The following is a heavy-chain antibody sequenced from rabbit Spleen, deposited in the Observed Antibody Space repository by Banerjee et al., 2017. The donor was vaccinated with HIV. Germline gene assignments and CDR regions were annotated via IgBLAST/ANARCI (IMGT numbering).Heavy chain of an antibody. CDR1: GFSFSDRDV. CDR2: INTATAKG. D-gene: IGHD6-1*01. CDR3: VREAGYGGYGDGNL. J-gene: IGHJ4*01. Sequence: QEQLEESGGGLVKPEGSLTLTCKASGFSFSDRDVMCWVRQAPGKGLEWIGLINTATAKGVFANWAKGRFTLSKTSSTTVTLQMASLAAAGTAPYFCVREAGYGGYGDGNLWGPGTLVTVS. V-gene: IGHV1S45*01.